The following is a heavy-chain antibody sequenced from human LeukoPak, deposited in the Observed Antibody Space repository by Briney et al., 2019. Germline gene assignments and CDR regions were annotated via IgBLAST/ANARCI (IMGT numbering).Heavy chain of an antibody. CDR3: ARGFRLSAIEDCFDP. CDR1: GYTFTAYY. V-gene: IGHV1-2*02. D-gene: IGHD2-2*02. J-gene: IGHJ5*02. CDR2: ITPNSGGT. Sequence: ASVKVSCKASGYTFTAYYVHWVRQAPGQGLEWMGWITPNSGGTEYAQKFQGRVTMTRDTSICTAYMELSGLRSDDTAVYYCARGFRLSAIEDCFDPWGQGTLVTVSS.